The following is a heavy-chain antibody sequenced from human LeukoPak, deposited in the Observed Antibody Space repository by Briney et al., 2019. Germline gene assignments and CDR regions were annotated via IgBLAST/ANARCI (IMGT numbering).Heavy chain of an antibody. V-gene: IGHV3-30*18. Sequence: PGGSLRLSCAASGFTFSSYGMHWVRQAPSKGLEWVAVISYVGSNKYYADSVKGRFTISRDNSKNTLYLQMNSLRAEDTAVYDCANLLRWEPYWGQGTLVTVSS. CDR1: GFTFSSYG. CDR2: ISYVGSNK. J-gene: IGHJ4*02. D-gene: IGHD4-23*01. CDR3: ANLLRWEPY.